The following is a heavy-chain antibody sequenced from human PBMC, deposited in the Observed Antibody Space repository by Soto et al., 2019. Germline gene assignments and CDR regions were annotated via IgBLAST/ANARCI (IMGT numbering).Heavy chain of an antibody. CDR2: INPNSGGT. V-gene: IGHV1-2*04. D-gene: IGHD3-10*01. CDR1: GYTFTGYY. J-gene: IGHJ6*02. CDR3: ARDMVRGVIREYYYYGMDV. Sequence: ASVKVSCKASGYTFTGYYMHWVRQAPGQGLEWMGWINPNSGGTNYAQKFQGWVTMTRDTSISTAYMELSRLRSDDTAVYYCARDMVRGVIREYYYYGMDVWGQGTTVTVSS.